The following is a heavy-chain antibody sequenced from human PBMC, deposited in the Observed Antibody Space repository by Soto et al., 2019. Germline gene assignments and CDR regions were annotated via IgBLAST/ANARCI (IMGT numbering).Heavy chain of an antibody. CDR1: GEFFTTYG. D-gene: IGHD4-17*01. CDR2: ISTYSTNT. J-gene: IGHJ4*02. V-gene: IGHV1-18*04. CDR3: ARWAGRVRDYGGPFDY. Sequence: QVELVQSGAEVKNPGASVAVSCKASGEFFTTYGISWVRQAPGQGLEWMGWISTYSTNTNYAPKFQGRLLLTADTSTTTVHMELRSLRPDDTAVYYCARWAGRVRDYGGPFDYWGQGSLVTVSP.